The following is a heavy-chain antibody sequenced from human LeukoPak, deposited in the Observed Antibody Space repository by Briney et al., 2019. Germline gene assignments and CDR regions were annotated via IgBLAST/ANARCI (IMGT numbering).Heavy chain of an antibody. V-gene: IGHV3-30*02. D-gene: IGHD5-18*01. CDR1: GFTFSSFG. Sequence: PGGSLRLSCAASGFTFSSFGIHWVRQAPGKGLEWVAFIRYDASNKYYADSVRGRFTISRDNSKNTLYLQMNRLRAEDTAVFFCATTLAGYSHGPEDYKYYYMDVWGKGTTVTISS. CDR3: ATTLAGYSHGPEDYKYYYMDV. J-gene: IGHJ6*03. CDR2: IRYDASNK.